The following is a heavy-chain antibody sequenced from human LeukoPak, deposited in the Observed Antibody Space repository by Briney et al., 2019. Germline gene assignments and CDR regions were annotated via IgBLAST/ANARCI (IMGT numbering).Heavy chain of an antibody. V-gene: IGHV3-48*03. J-gene: IGHJ4*02. D-gene: IGHD2-2*01. Sequence: PGGSLRLSCAASGFTFSSYEMNWVRQAPGKGLEWVSYISSSGSTIYYADSVKGRFTISRDNAKNSLYLQMNSLRAEDTAVYYCARDRHCSSSSCYGLWGQGTRVTVSS. CDR2: ISSSGSTI. CDR3: ARDRHCSSSSCYGL. CDR1: GFTFSSYE.